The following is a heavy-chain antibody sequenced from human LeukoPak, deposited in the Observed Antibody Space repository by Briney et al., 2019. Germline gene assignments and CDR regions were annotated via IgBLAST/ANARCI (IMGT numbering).Heavy chain of an antibody. J-gene: IGHJ4*02. D-gene: IGHD3-22*01. CDR2: ISGSSSYI. Sequence: GGSLRLSCAASGFTFGTYAMSWVRQAPGKGLAWVSSISGSSSYIYYADSVKGRFTISRDNAKNSLFLQMDSLRVEDTALYYCAKDRLPDSFWSIVCWGQGTLVTVSS. CDR1: GFTFGTYA. CDR3: AKDRLPDSFWSIVC. V-gene: IGHV3-21*04.